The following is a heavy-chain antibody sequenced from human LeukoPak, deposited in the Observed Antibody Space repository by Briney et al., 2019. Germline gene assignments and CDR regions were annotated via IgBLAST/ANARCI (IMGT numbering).Heavy chain of an antibody. D-gene: IGHD3-22*01. CDR3: ARVREKTYYYGSSGHEKDAFDI. V-gene: IGHV4-59*01. CDR2: IYYSGST. CDR1: GGSISSYY. J-gene: IGHJ3*02. Sequence: SETLSLTCTVSGGSISSYYWSWIRQPPGKGLEWIGYIYYSGSTNYNPSLKSRVTISVDTSKNQFSLKLSSVTAADTAVYYCARVREKTYYYGSSGHEKDAFDIWGQGTMVTVSS.